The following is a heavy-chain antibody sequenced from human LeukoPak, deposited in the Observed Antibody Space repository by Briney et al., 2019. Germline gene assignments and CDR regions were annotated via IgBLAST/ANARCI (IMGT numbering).Heavy chain of an antibody. CDR1: EFTFSSYG. V-gene: IGHV3-23*01. CDR2: ISGSGGST. D-gene: IGHD3-22*01. CDR3: AKDPGLYYYDSSGYLGYFDY. Sequence: PGGALRLSCAASEFTFSSYGMSWVRQAPGKGLEWVSAISGSGGSTYYADSVKGRFTISRDNSKNTLYLLMNSLRAEDTAVYYCAKDPGLYYYDSSGYLGYFDYWDQGTLVTVSS. J-gene: IGHJ4*02.